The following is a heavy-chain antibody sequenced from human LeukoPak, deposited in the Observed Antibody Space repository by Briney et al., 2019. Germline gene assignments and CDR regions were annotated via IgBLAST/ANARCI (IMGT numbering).Heavy chain of an antibody. CDR1: GFTFSTYG. J-gene: IGHJ4*02. D-gene: IGHD6-19*01. CDR2: IHYDGTNK. Sequence: GGSLRLSCAASGFTFSTYGMHWVRQAPGKGLEWVTSIHYDGTNKYYAEAVKGRFTISRDNSKNTLYLQMNSLRVEDTAVYYCAKDISSGWPYCFDYWGQGTLVTVSS. CDR3: AKDISSGWPYCFDY. V-gene: IGHV3-30*02.